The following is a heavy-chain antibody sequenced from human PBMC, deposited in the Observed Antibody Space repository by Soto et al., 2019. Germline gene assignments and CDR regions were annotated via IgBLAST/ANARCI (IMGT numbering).Heavy chain of an antibody. CDR2: ISSSSSYI. J-gene: IGHJ3*02. CDR3: ARWTRDTSMVDDAFDI. CDR1: GFTFSSYS. Sequence: EVQLVESGGGLVKPGGSLRLSCAASGFTFSSYSMNWVRQAPGKGLEWVSSISSSSSYIYYADSVKGRFTVSRDNAKNSLDRQMNSLRAEDTAVYYCARWTRDTSMVDDAFDIWGQGTMGTVSS. D-gene: IGHD5-18*01. V-gene: IGHV3-21*01.